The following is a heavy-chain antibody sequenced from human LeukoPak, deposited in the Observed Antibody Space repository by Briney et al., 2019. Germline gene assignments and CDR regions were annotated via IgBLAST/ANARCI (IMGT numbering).Heavy chain of an antibody. J-gene: IGHJ4*02. Sequence: SQTLSLTCNVSGGSISSGDYFWSWIRQPPGKGLEWIGCIYYSGTTYYNPSLKSRVTVSVDTSKNQFSLKLTSVTAADTAVYYCASASSSDYYPYWGQGTLVTVSS. V-gene: IGHV4-30-4*01. CDR2: IYYSGTT. D-gene: IGHD3-22*01. CDR1: GGSISSGDYF. CDR3: ASASSSDYYPY.